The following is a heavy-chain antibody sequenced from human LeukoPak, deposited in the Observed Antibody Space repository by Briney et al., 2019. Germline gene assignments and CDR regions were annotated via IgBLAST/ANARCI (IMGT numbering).Heavy chain of an antibody. CDR2: INPNTGDT. D-gene: IGHD2-21*02. Sequence: GASVKVSCKASGYTFTGYYMHWVRQAPGQGLEWMGWINPNTGDTNYAQQFQGRVTMTRDTSIGTAYMDLSRLRSNDTAVYYCARDLSVVTTARSSMDVWGQGTTVTVSS. V-gene: IGHV1-2*02. CDR3: ARDLSVVTTARSSMDV. J-gene: IGHJ6*02. CDR1: GYTFTGYY.